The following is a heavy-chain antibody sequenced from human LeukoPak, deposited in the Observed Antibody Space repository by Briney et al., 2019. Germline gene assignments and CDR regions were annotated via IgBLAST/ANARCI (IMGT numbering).Heavy chain of an antibody. D-gene: IGHD2-21*02. CDR1: GFTFSNYA. CDR3: AKDFVVVPGNVNYFDY. V-gene: IGHV3-23*01. Sequence: PGGSLRLSCAVYGFTFSNYAMSWVRQAPGKGLEWVSAISGSGDNTYYADSVKGRFTVSRDNSKNTLYVQMKSLRAEDTAVYYCAKDFVVVPGNVNYFDYWGQGTLVTVSS. J-gene: IGHJ4*02. CDR2: ISGSGDNT.